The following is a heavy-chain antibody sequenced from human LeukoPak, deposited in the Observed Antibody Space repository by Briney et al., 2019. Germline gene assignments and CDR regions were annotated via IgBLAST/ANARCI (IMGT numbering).Heavy chain of an antibody. CDR3: ARGDSSSWSFKI. Sequence: SETLSLTCTVSGGSLSSSDHYWSWIRQPPGKGLEWIAYIYYSGTTYYNPSLKSRVSISVDTSKNQFSLKLSSVTAADTAVYYCARGDSSSWSFKIWGQGTLVTVSS. CDR1: GGSLSSSDHY. J-gene: IGHJ4*02. D-gene: IGHD6-13*01. V-gene: IGHV4-30-4*01. CDR2: IYYSGTT.